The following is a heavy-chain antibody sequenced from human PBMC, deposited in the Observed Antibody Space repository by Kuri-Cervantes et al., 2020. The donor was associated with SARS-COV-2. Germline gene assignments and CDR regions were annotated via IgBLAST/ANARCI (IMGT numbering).Heavy chain of an antibody. CDR1: GGSFSAHS. D-gene: IGHD3-10*01. CDR3: ARVNDGSGSNVRKTYYYYGMDV. CDR2: IDRSGIT. Sequence: GSLRLSCAVYGGSFSAHSWSWIRQPPGKGLEWIGEIDRSGITNYNPSLKSRVTISADTSKNQFSLKLSSVTAADTAAYYCARVNDGSGSNVRKTYYYYGMDVWGQGTTVTVSS. V-gene: IGHV4-34*01. J-gene: IGHJ6*02.